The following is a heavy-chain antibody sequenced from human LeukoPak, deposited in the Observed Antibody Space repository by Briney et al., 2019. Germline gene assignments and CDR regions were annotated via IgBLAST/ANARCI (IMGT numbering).Heavy chain of an antibody. D-gene: IGHD5-12*01. CDR1: GYSISSGYY. CDR2: IYHSGST. V-gene: IGHV4-38-2*02. Sequence: SETLSLTCTVSGYSISSGYYWGWIRQPPGKGLEWIGSIYHSGSTYYNPSLKSRVTISVDTSKNQFSLRLSSVTAADTAVYFCARDRWGGYDLYYFDYWGQGTLVTVSS. CDR3: ARDRWGGYDLYYFDY. J-gene: IGHJ4*02.